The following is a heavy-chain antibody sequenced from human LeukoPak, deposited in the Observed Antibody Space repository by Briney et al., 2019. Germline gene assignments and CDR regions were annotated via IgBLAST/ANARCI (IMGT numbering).Heavy chain of an antibody. Sequence: GGSLRLSCEASGFTFSDYTMSWIRQAPGKGLEGVSYISSSGSTIYYADSVKGRFTISRDNAKNSLYLQMNSLRAEDTAVYYCARAVAGETYYFDYWGQGTLVTVSS. CDR1: GFTFSDYT. V-gene: IGHV3-11*01. J-gene: IGHJ4*02. CDR3: ARAVAGETYYFDY. D-gene: IGHD6-19*01. CDR2: ISSSGSTI.